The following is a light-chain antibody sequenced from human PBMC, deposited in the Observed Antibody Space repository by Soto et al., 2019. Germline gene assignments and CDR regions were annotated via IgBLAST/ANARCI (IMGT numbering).Light chain of an antibody. V-gene: IGKV1-8*01. CDR3: QQYYSYPPT. Sequence: AIRMTQSPSSFSASTGDRVTITCRASQGISSYLAWYQQKPGKAPKLLIYAASTLQSGVPSRFSGSGSGTDFTLTISCLQDEDFATYYCQQYYSYPPTFGQGTKVEIK. CDR1: QGISSY. J-gene: IGKJ1*01. CDR2: AAS.